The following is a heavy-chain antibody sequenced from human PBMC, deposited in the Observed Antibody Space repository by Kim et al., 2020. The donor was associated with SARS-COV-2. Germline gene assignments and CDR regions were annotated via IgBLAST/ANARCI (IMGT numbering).Heavy chain of an antibody. J-gene: IGHJ3*02. V-gene: IGHV3-23*01. CDR1: GFTFSSFA. CDR2: ISGSGGST. Sequence: GWSLRLSCAASGFTFSSFAMNWVRHAPGKGLEWVSGISGSGGSTYSAASVKGLFTFSRDNSKNTLYLQMNSLRAEDTAVYYCAKDFYCGTIGSGAFDMW. CDR3: AKDFYCGTIGSGAFDM. D-gene: IGHD3-10*01.